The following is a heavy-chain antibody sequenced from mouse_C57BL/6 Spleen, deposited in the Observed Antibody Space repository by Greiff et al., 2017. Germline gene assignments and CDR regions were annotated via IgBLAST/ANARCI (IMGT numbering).Heavy chain of an antibody. CDR2: IDPEDGET. CDR1: GFNIKDYY. V-gene: IGHV14-2*01. D-gene: IGHD1-1*01. Sequence: EVQLQQSGAELVKPGASVKLSCTASGFNIKDYYMHWVKQRTEQGLEWIGRIDPEDGETKYAPKFQGKATLTADTSSNTAYLQLSSLTSEDTAVYYCARRDYGSSYVKYFDVWGTGTTVTVSS. J-gene: IGHJ1*03. CDR3: ARRDYGSSYVKYFDV.